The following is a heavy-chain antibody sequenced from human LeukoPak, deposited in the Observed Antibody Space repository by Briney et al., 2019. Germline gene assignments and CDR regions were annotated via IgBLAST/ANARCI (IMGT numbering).Heavy chain of an antibody. CDR3: ARSTVRYYYYMDV. CDR1: GGSISNYY. V-gene: IGHV4-59*01. J-gene: IGHJ6*03. D-gene: IGHD3-10*01. Sequence: SETLSLTCTVSGGSISNYYWSWIRQPPGKGLEWIGYIHYSGSTNYNPSLKSRVTISVDTSKNQFSLKLSSVTAADTAVYYCARSTVRYYYYMDVWGQGTTVTISS. CDR2: IHYSGST.